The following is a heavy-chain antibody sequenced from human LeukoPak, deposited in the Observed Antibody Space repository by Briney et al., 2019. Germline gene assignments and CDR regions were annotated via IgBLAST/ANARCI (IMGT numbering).Heavy chain of an antibody. J-gene: IGHJ6*03. D-gene: IGHD2-8*01. CDR1: GDSISGFY. Sequence: SETLSLTCTVSGDSISGFYWSWIRQPPGKGLEWIGYIYYSGSTNYNPSLKSRVTISVDTSKNQFSLKLSSVTAADTAVYYCARKWDMDVWGKGTTVTISS. CDR3: ARKWDMDV. CDR2: IYYSGST. V-gene: IGHV4-59*08.